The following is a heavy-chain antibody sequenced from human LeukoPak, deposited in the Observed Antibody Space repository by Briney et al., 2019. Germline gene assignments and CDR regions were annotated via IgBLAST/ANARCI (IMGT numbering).Heavy chain of an antibody. V-gene: IGHV2-5*02. Sequence: SGPTLVKPTQTLTLTCAFSGFSFTTSGVGVGWIRQPPGKALEWLSLLYWDGDSRYSLSLKNRLTITKDTSKNQVVLRMINMDPVDTATYFSAHSLGRRKDYYYMDVWGEGTTVTVSS. CDR3: AHSLGRRKDYYYMDV. D-gene: IGHD7-27*01. J-gene: IGHJ6*03. CDR1: GFSFTTSGVG. CDR2: LYWDGDS.